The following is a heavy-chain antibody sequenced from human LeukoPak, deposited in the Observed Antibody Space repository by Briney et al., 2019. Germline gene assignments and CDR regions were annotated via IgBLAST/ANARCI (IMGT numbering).Heavy chain of an antibody. CDR2: IYYSGRT. CDR1: GGSISSGDHY. Sequence: SQTLSLTCTASGGSISSGDHYWSWIRQPPEKGLEWIGYIYYSGRTFYNPSLKSRVTILVDTSKNQFSLKLSSVTAADTAVYYCARAGDSSGFSRDAFDIWGQGTMVTVSS. J-gene: IGHJ3*02. D-gene: IGHD3-22*01. V-gene: IGHV4-30-4*01. CDR3: ARAGDSSGFSRDAFDI.